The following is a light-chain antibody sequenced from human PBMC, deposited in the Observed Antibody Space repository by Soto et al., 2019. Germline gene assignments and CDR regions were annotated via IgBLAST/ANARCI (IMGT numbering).Light chain of an antibody. Sequence: DIQMTQSPSTLSASVGDRVTITCRASQSISSWLAWYQQKPGKAPKLLMYDASSLDSGVPSRFSGSGSGTEFTLTISRLEPEDLAVYYCHQYHTSPLMFGQGTKVEIK. V-gene: IGKV1-5*01. CDR3: HQYHTSPLM. CDR2: DAS. J-gene: IGKJ1*01. CDR1: QSISSW.